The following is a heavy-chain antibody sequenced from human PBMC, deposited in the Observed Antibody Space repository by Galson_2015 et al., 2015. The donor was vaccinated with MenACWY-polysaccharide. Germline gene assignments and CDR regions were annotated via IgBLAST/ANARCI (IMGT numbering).Heavy chain of an antibody. J-gene: IGHJ6*02. CDR2: MNPNSGNT. CDR1: GYTFTSYD. D-gene: IGHD2-2*01. CDR3: ARAAGYCSSTSCYAPLGNYVDYYYYYGMDV. V-gene: IGHV1-8*01. Sequence: SVKVSCKASGYTFTSYDINWVRQATGQGLEWMGWMNPNSGNTGYAQKFQGRVTMTRNTSISTAYMELSSLRSEDTAVYYCARAAGYCSSTSCYAPLGNYVDYYYYYGMDVWGQGTTVTVSS.